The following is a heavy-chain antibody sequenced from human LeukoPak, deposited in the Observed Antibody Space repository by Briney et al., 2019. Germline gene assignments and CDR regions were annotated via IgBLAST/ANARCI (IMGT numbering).Heavy chain of an antibody. J-gene: IGHJ2*01. CDR2: IYTSGST. CDR3: ARQYIDILTGYHRGELYWYFDL. CDR1: GGSISSGSYY. V-gene: IGHV4-61*02. D-gene: IGHD3-9*01. Sequence: SETLSLTCTVSGGSISSGSYYWSWIRQPAGKGLEWIGRIYTSGSTNYNPSLKSRVTISLETSKNQFSLKLSSVTAADTAVYYCARQYIDILTGYHRGELYWYFDLWGRGTLVTVSS.